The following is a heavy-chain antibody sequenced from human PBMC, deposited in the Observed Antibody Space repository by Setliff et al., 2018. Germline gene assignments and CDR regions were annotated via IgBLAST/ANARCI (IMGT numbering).Heavy chain of an antibody. D-gene: IGHD2-21*02. Sequence: GGSLRLSCAASGFFFRSYAMNWVRQAPGKGLEWVSAISGSGGSTDYADSVKDRFIISRDNSKNTVYLQMNSLRAADTAVYHCARVGQATVVTAIHGALDYWGQGTLVTVS. CDR2: ISGSGGST. CDR1: GFFFRSYA. CDR3: ARVGQATVVTAIHGALDY. V-gene: IGHV3-23*01. J-gene: IGHJ4*02.